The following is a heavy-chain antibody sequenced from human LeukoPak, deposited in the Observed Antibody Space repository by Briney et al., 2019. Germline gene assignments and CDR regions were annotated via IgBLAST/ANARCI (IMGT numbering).Heavy chain of an antibody. Sequence: GGSLKLSCAASGFTFSGSAIHWVRQASGKGLEWVGRIRDKSNSYATAYAASVKGRFTISRDDSKNTAYLQMNSLKTEDTAVYYCTRQPNFDFWGQGTLVTVSS. CDR3: TRQPNFDF. J-gene: IGHJ4*02. V-gene: IGHV3-73*01. CDR2: IRDKSNSYAT. CDR1: GFTFSGSA.